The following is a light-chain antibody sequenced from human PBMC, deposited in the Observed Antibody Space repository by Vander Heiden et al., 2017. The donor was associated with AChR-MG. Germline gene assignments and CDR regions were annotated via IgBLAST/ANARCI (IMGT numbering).Light chain of an antibody. CDR3: CSYAGSYTYV. Sequence: QYALTQPRSVSGSPGHSVTISCTGSDGDVGKYNYVSWYQHHPAKAPKLIIFDVSKRPSGVPDRFSGSKSGNTASLTISGLLAEDEADYHCCSYAGSYTYVFGSGTKVTGL. CDR2: DVS. V-gene: IGLV2-11*01. CDR1: DGDVGKYNY. J-gene: IGLJ1*01.